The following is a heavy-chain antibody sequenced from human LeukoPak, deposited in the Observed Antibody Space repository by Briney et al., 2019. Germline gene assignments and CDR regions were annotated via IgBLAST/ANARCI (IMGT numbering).Heavy chain of an antibody. V-gene: IGHV3-30*18. CDR3: AKSMYYYDSSGHLGIYCYYYYMDV. CDR1: GFTFSSYG. J-gene: IGHJ6*03. D-gene: IGHD3-22*01. Sequence: PGGSLRLSCAASGFTFSSYGMHWVRQAPGKGLEWVAVISYDGSNKYYADSVKGRFTISRDNSKNTLYLQMNSLRAEDTAVYYCAKSMYYYDSSGHLGIYCYYYYMDVWGKGTTVTVSS. CDR2: ISYDGSNK.